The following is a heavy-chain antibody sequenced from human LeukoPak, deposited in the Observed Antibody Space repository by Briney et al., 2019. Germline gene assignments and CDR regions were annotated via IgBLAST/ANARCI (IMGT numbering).Heavy chain of an antibody. J-gene: IGHJ4*02. Sequence: GGSLRLSCAASGFTFSSYGMHWVRQAPGKGLEWVSFIRYDGSNKYYADSVKGRCTTSRDNPKNTLYVQINSLRPEDTAVYYCAKGYIYGIEHWGQGTLVTVSS. CDR2: IRYDGSNK. CDR3: AKGYIYGIEH. V-gene: IGHV3-30*02. D-gene: IGHD5-18*01. CDR1: GFTFSSYG.